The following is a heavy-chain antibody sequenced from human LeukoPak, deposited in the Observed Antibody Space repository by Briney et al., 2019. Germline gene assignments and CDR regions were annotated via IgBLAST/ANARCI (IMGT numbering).Heavy chain of an antibody. CDR1: GASISGYY. Sequence: SETLSLTCTVSGASISGYYWSWIRQPPGKGLEWIGFVYYSGSTNYSPSLKSRATISIDTSKNQFSLRLSSVTAAGTAVYYCARHGGVSGTYFPPHHYGMDVWGQGTTVTVSS. V-gene: IGHV4-59*08. J-gene: IGHJ6*02. D-gene: IGHD3-16*01. CDR2: VYYSGST. CDR3: ARHGGVSGTYFPPHHYGMDV.